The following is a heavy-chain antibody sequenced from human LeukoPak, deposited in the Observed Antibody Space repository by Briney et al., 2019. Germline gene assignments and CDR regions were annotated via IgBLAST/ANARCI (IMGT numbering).Heavy chain of an antibody. V-gene: IGHV4-59*08. Sequence: SETLSLTCTVSGGSISSYYWSWIRQPPGKGLEWIGCIYYSGSTNYNPSLKSRVTISVDTSKNQFSLKLSSVTAADTAVYYCARQTGYCSGGSCYSPPYFDYWGQGTLVTVSS. CDR3: ARQTGYCSGGSCYSPPYFDY. CDR1: GGSISSYY. J-gene: IGHJ4*02. D-gene: IGHD2-15*01. CDR2: IYYSGST.